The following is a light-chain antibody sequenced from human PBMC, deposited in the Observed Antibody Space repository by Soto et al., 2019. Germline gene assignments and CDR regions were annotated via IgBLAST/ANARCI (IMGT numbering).Light chain of an antibody. J-gene: IGLJ1*01. V-gene: IGLV1-40*01. Sequence: QSVLTQPPSVSGAPGQRVIISRTGGSSNIGADYEVHWYQQLPGTAPKLLIYGNTNRPSGVPDRFSGSKSGSSASLAITGLQAEDEAEYYCQSYDNTLKGCVFGTGTKVTVL. CDR1: SSNIGADYE. CDR3: QSYDNTLKGCV. CDR2: GNT.